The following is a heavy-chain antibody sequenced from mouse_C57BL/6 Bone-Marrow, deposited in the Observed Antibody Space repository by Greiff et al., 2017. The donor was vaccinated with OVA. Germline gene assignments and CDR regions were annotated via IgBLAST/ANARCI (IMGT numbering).Heavy chain of an antibody. CDR2: IDPENGDT. J-gene: IGHJ2*01. V-gene: IGHV14-4*01. Sequence: EVQGVESGAELVRPGASVKLSCTASGFNIKDDYMHWVKQRPEQGLEWIGWIDPENGDTEYASKFQGKATITADTSSNTAYLQLSSLTSEDTAVYYCTTGYYGSIFDYWGQGTTLTVSS. CDR1: GFNIKDDY. CDR3: TTGYYGSIFDY. D-gene: IGHD1-1*01.